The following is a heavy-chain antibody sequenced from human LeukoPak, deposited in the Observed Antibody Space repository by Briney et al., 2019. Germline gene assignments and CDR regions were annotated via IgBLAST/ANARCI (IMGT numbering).Heavy chain of an antibody. CDR2: ISSISSTM. J-gene: IGHJ4*02. CDR1: KFTFSDYY. Sequence: GGSLRLSCAASKFTFSDYYMSWIRQAPGKGLEWVSYISSISSTMYYADSVKGRFTISRANATNSLYLQMNSLRAEATAIYYCARCGEGLPCDFDYWGQGTLVTVSS. D-gene: IGHD3-16*01. CDR3: ARCGEGLPCDFDY. V-gene: IGHV3-11*04.